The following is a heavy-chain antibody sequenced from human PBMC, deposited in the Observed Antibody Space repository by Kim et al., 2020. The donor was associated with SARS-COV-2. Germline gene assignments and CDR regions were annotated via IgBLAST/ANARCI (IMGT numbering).Heavy chain of an antibody. CDR2: IYYSGST. D-gene: IGHD3-9*01. CDR3: ARDRRYFDWSYYYGMDV. Sequence: SETLSLTCTVSGGSISSYYWSWIRQPPGKGLEWIGYIYYSGSTNFNPSLKSRVTISVDTSKNQFSLKLSSVTAADTAVYYCARDRRYFDWSYYYGMDVWGQGTTVTVSS. J-gene: IGHJ6*02. V-gene: IGHV4-59*01. CDR1: GGSISSYY.